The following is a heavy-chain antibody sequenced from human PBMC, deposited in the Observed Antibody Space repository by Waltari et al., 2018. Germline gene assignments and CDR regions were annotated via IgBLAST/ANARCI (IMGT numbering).Heavy chain of an antibody. V-gene: IGHV3-30*02. Sequence: QVQLVESGGGVVQPGGSLRLSCAASGFTFSSYGMHWVRQAPGKGLEWVAFIRYDGSNKYYADSVKGRFTISRDNSKNTLYLQMNSLRAEDTAVYYCAKAPGGSGYFGAFDIWGQGTMVTVSS. CDR2: IRYDGSNK. CDR1: GFTFSSYG. CDR3: AKAPGGSGYFGAFDI. J-gene: IGHJ3*02. D-gene: IGHD3-22*01.